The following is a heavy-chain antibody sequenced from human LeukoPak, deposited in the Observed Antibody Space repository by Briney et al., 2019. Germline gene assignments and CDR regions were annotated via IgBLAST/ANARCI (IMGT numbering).Heavy chain of an antibody. Sequence: GGSLRLSCAACGFTFSNAWMRWARQAPGEGREWVGRIKNKTDGGTRDYAARVKGRFPISIDDSKNTLYLQTNSLKTAETAVYYCTSKPMDYFGSGSLDYWRQGTLVSVSS. CDR3: TSKPMDYFGSGSLDY. J-gene: IGHJ4*02. V-gene: IGHV3-15*01. D-gene: IGHD3-10*01. CDR1: GFTFSNAW. CDR2: IKNKTDGGTR.